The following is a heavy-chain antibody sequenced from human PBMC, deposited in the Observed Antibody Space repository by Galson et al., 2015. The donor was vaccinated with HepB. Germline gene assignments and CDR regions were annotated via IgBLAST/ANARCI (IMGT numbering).Heavy chain of an antibody. Sequence: SVKVSCKASGGTFSSYAISWVRQAPGQGLEWMGGIIHIFGTANYAQKFQGRVTITADESTSTAYMELSSLRSEDTAVYYCVGGNDYGGKPTTFDYWGQETLVTVSS. D-gene: IGHD4-23*01. CDR3: VGGNDYGGKPTTFDY. CDR1: GGTFSSYA. V-gene: IGHV1-69*13. J-gene: IGHJ4*02. CDR2: IIHIFGTA.